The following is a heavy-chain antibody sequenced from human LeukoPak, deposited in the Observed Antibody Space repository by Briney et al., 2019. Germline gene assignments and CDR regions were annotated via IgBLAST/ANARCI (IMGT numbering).Heavy chain of an antibody. D-gene: IGHD2-2*01. Sequence: GGSLRLSCAASGFRFSKYWMSWVRQAPGKGLEWVANIDQDGSEEYYVDSVKGRFTISRDNAENSLYLQMNSLRAEDTAVYYCVRSQLGLDYWGQGTLVTVSS. J-gene: IGHJ4*02. CDR1: GFRFSKYW. CDR3: VRSQLGLDY. V-gene: IGHV3-7*01. CDR2: IDQDGSEE.